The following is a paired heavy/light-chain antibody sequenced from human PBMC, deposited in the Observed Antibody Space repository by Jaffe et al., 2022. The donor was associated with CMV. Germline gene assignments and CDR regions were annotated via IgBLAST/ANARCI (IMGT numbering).Heavy chain of an antibody. CDR1: GYIFSNFR. V-gene: IGHV5-10-1*03. CDR2: IDPSDSYT. CDR3: ARTSRGGIAIALNYYYYMDV. Sequence: EVQLVQSGAEVKKPGESLRISCKGSGYIFSNFRITWVRQMPGKGLEWMGSIDPSDSYTKYSPSFQGHVTFSADKSTTTAYLQWSSLKASDTAIYYCARTSRGGIAIALNYYYYMDVWGKGTTVTVSS. D-gene: IGHD6-13*01. J-gene: IGHJ6*03.
Light chain of an antibody. CDR3: YSTDSSAKLWV. CDR1: ALPKKY. CDR2: EDK. V-gene: IGLV3-10*01. Sequence: SYELTQPPSVSVSPGQTARITCSGDALPKKYTYWYQQRSGQAPVLVILEDKKRPSGIPERFSGSSSGTMATLTISGAQVEDEADYYCYSTDSSAKLWVFGGGTKLTVL. J-gene: IGLJ3*02.